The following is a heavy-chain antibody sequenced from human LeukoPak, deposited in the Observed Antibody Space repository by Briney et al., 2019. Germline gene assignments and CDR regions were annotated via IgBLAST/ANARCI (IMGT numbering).Heavy chain of an antibody. CDR1: GYSFTSYW. CDR3: ARVFTVVVTALTTSEIDAFDT. CDR2: IYPGDSDT. D-gene: IGHD2-21*02. Sequence: GESLKISCKGSGYSFTSYWIGWVRQMPGKGLEWMGIIYPGDSDTRYSPSFQGQVTISADKSISTAYLQWSSLKASDTAMYYCARVFTVVVTALTTSEIDAFDTWGQGTMVTVSS. V-gene: IGHV5-51*01. J-gene: IGHJ3*02.